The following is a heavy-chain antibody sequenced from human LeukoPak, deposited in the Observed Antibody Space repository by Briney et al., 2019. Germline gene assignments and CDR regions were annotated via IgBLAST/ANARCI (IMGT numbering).Heavy chain of an antibody. J-gene: IGHJ4*02. Sequence: GGSLRLSCAASGFTFSSYEMNWVRQAPGKGLEWVSYISSSGSTIYYADSVKGRFTISRDNAKNSLYLQMNSLRAEDMAVYYCARDHLSYFDYWGQGTLVTVSS. CDR2: ISSSGSTI. V-gene: IGHV3-48*03. CDR1: GFTFSSYE. CDR3: ARDHLSYFDY.